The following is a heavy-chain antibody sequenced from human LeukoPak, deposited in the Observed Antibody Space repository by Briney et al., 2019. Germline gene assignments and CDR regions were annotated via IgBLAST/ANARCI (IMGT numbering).Heavy chain of an antibody. D-gene: IGHD1-26*01. Sequence: GGSLRLSCAPYGFTFSNYCMTWVRQAPGMGQECLANIKEDGGERYYVDSVKGRFTISRDNVKNSLYLQMNSLSAEDTALYYCARSGNYGWYFDLWGRGTLVTVSS. J-gene: IGHJ2*01. CDR3: ARSGNYGWYFDL. CDR2: IKEDGGER. V-gene: IGHV3-7*01. CDR1: GFTFSNYC.